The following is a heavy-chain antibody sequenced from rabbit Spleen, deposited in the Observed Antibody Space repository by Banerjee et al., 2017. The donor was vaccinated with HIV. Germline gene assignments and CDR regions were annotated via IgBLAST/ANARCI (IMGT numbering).Heavy chain of an antibody. J-gene: IGHJ6*01. CDR3: ASDPNSSTYYTLGL. D-gene: IGHD8-1*01. V-gene: IGHV1S45*01. CDR1: GFSFSSSYY. CDR2: IVAGSGST. Sequence: QEQLVESGGGLVQPEGSLTLTCTASGFSFSSSYYMCWVRQAPGKGLEWIACIVAGSGSTYYASWAKGRFTISKTSPTTVTLQMTSLTAADTATYFCASDPNSSTYYTLGLWGPGTLVTVS.